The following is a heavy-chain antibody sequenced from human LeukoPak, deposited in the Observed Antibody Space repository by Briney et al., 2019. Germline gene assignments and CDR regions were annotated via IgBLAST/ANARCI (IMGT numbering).Heavy chain of an antibody. D-gene: IGHD3-22*01. Sequence: PGGSLRLSCAASGFTFSSYAMSWVRQAPGKGLEWVSAISGSGGSTYYADSVKGRFTISRDNSENTLYLQMNSLRAEDTAVYYCAKDYPPYYYDSSGYSPLFDYWGQGTLVTVSS. CDR2: ISGSGGST. CDR3: AKDYPPYYYDSSGYSPLFDY. CDR1: GFTFSSYA. J-gene: IGHJ4*02. V-gene: IGHV3-23*01.